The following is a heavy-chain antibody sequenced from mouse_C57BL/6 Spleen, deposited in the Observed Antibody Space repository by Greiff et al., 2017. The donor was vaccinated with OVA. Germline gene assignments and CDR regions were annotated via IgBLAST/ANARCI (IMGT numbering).Heavy chain of an antibody. V-gene: IGHV1-55*01. CDR2: IYPGSGST. CDR1: GYTFTSYW. Sequence: QVHVKQPGAELVKPGASVKMSCKASGYTFTSYWITWVKQRPGQGLEWIGDIYPGSGSTNYNEKFKSKATLTVDTSSSTAYMQLSSLTSEDSAVYYCARLWYAMDYWGQGTSVTVSS. CDR3: ARLWYAMDY. J-gene: IGHJ4*01.